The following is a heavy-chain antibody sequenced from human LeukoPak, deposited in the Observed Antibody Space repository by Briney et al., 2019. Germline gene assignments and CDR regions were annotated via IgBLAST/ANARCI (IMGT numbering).Heavy chain of an antibody. V-gene: IGHV3-23*01. D-gene: IGHD1-1*01. Sequence: GGSLRLSCTASGFTFSSLAMTWVRQAPGKGLEWVSTIRSNGDTTYSADSVKGRFTISRDNSKNTLYLELNSLRVEDTATFYCAKGQELDDGVFDSWGQGTMVTVSS. CDR1: GFTFSSLA. CDR3: AKGQELDDGVFDS. J-gene: IGHJ4*02. CDR2: IRSNGDTT.